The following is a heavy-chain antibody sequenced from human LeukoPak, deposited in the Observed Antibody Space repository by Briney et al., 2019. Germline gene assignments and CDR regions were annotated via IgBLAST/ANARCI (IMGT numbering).Heavy chain of an antibody. CDR3: ARLWSGSSYYFDY. V-gene: IGHV4-34*01. Sequence: SETLSLTCAVYGGSFSGYYWSWIRQPPGKGREGIGEINHSGSTNYNPSLKSRVTISVDTSKNQFSLKLSSVTAADTAVYYCARLWSGSSYYFDYWGQGTLVTVSS. CDR2: INHSGST. J-gene: IGHJ4*02. CDR1: GGSFSGYY. D-gene: IGHD2-2*01.